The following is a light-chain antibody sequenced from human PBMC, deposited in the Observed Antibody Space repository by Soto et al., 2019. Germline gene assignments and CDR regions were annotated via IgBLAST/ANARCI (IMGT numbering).Light chain of an antibody. CDR1: QGIRNN. V-gene: IGKV1-33*01. J-gene: IGKJ5*01. Sequence: DIKITQSPSSLFASVGDRVTITFRAGQGIRNNLGWYQQKPGKAPKRLIYDASNLETGVPSRFSGSGSGTDFTFTISSLQPEDIATYYCKQYENLPIYFGQATRMDI. CDR3: KQYENLPIY. CDR2: DAS.